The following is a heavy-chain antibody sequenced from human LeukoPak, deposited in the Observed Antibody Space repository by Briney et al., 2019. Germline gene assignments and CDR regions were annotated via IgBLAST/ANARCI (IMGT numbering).Heavy chain of an antibody. D-gene: IGHD2-2*02. J-gene: IGHJ4*02. CDR1: GGAFSSYA. CDR3: ARYCSSTSCYNGDY. CDR2: IIPIFGTA. Sequence: GSSVKVSCKASGGAFSSYAISWVRQAPGQGPEWKGGIIPIFGTANYAQKFQGRVTITADESTSTAYMELSSLRSEDTAVYYCARYCSSTSCYNGDYWGQGTLVTVSS. V-gene: IGHV1-69*01.